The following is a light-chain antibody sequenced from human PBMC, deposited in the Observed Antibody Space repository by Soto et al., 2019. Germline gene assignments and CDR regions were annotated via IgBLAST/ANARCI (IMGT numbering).Light chain of an antibody. J-gene: IGLJ1*01. Sequence: QSALTQSPSASGSPGQSVTISCTGTSSDICGYNSVSWYQQHPGKAPKVMIYDVTKRPSGVPDRFSGSKSGNTASLTVSALQAGDEADYYCSSFTEGKNLVFVNGTKVTVX. V-gene: IGLV2-8*01. CDR3: SSFTEGKNLV. CDR2: DVT. CDR1: SSDICGYNS.